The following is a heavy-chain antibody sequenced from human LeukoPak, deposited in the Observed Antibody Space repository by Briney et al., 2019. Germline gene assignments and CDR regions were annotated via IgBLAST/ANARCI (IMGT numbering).Heavy chain of an antibody. D-gene: IGHD5-18*01. Sequence: PSETLSLTCTVSGGSISSGSYYWSWIRQPAGKGLEWNGRIYTSGSTNYNPSLKSRVTISVDTSNNQFSLKLSSVTAADTAVYYCARDHTGYSYGWHFDYWGQGTLVTVSS. J-gene: IGHJ4*02. V-gene: IGHV4-61*02. CDR1: GGSISSGSYY. CDR3: ARDHTGYSYGWHFDY. CDR2: IYTSGST.